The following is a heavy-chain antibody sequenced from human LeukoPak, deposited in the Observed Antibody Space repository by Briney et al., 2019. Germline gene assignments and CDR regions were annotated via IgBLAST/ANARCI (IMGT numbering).Heavy chain of an antibody. CDR1: GFRFSSYW. D-gene: IGHD5-12*01. V-gene: IGHV3-7*01. CDR3: ARDGLPFDF. CDR2: IKQDGSEK. J-gene: IGHJ4*02. Sequence: GGSLRLSCAASGFRFSSYWMSWVRQAPGKGLEWVANIKQDGSEKYYVDSVKGRFTTSRDNAKNSLYLQINSLRAEDTAVYFCARDGLPFDFWGQGTLVTVSS.